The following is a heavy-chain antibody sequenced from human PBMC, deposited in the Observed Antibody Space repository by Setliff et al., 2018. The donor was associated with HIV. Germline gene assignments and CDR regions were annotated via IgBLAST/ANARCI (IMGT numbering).Heavy chain of an antibody. Sequence: SETLSLTCTVSGGSFSTYYWSWIRQPAGEGLEYIGRVHSTGTTIYNPSLKSRVTMSADTSKNQISLMLRSMTAADTAVYYCAREDARSGPGWTPGLFDSWGQGSQVTSPQ. J-gene: IGHJ5*01. CDR3: AREDARSGPGWTPGLFDS. CDR2: VHSTGTT. D-gene: IGHD2-15*01. V-gene: IGHV4-4*07. CDR1: GGSFSTYY.